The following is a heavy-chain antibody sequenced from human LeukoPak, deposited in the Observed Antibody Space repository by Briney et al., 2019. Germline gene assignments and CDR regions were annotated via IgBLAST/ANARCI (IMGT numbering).Heavy chain of an antibody. CDR1: GGSISSGGYY. CDR2: IYYSGST. Sequence: SETLSLTCTVSGGSISSGGYYWRWIRQHPGKGLEWIGYIYYSGSTYYNPSLKSRVTISVDTSKNQFSLKLSSVTAADTAVYYCARAPADYDSSGYFDWGQGTLVTVSS. D-gene: IGHD3-22*01. V-gene: IGHV4-31*03. CDR3: ARAPADYDSSGYFD. J-gene: IGHJ4*02.